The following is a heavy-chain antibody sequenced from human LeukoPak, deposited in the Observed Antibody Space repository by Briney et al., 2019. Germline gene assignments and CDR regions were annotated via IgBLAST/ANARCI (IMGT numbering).Heavy chain of an antibody. D-gene: IGHD3-22*01. V-gene: IGHV3-23*01. CDR1: GFTFSSYA. CDR2: IIDSGNSM. CDR3: AKADIGSSGYFTKPNFDY. J-gene: IGHJ4*02. Sequence: PGGSLRLSCAASGFTFSSYAMSWVRQAPGKGLEWVSTIIDSGNSMYYADSVKGRFTISRDNSKNTLYLQMNSLRAEDTAVYYCAKADIGSSGYFTKPNFDYWGQGTLVTVSS.